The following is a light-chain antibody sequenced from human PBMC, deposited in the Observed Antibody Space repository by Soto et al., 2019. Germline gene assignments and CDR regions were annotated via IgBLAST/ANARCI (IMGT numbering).Light chain of an antibody. CDR3: MQALQTPFT. Sequence: DIVMTQSPLSLPVTPGEPASISCRSSQSLLHSNGYTSLDWYLQKPGQSPQLLIYLGSNRASGVPDRFSGSGSGTDFTLKISRVEAEDVGVYYCMQALQTPFTFGPGTKVDIK. J-gene: IGKJ3*01. CDR2: LGS. V-gene: IGKV2-28*01. CDR1: QSLLHSNGYTS.